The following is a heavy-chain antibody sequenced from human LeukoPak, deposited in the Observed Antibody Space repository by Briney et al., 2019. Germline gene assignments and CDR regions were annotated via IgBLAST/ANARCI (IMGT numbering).Heavy chain of an antibody. CDR3: TTSYGDNSWNDWFGP. V-gene: IGHV3-73*01. Sequence: GVSLRLSCAASGFTFSGSSIHWVRQTSGKGLEWVGLIRTKLNTYATAYAASVTGRFTISRDDAKNTSHLQMSSLKTEDTALYFCTTSYGDNSWNDWFGPWGQGTLVTVSS. D-gene: IGHD5-24*01. CDR1: GFTFSGSS. CDR2: IRTKLNTYAT. J-gene: IGHJ5*02.